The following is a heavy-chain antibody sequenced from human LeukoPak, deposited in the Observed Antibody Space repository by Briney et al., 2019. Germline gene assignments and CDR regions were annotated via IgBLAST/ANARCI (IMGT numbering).Heavy chain of an antibody. V-gene: IGHV1-2*04. CDR1: GYTFTGYY. CDR3: ARAKRDTGYSSSWYDY. D-gene: IGHD6-13*01. J-gene: IGHJ4*02. CDR2: INPNSGGT. Sequence: ASVKVSCKASGYTFTGYYIHWVRQAPGQGLEWMGWINPNSGGTNYAQKFQGWVTLTRDTSISTAYMELSRLRSDDTAVYYCARAKRDTGYSSSWYDYWGQGTLVTASS.